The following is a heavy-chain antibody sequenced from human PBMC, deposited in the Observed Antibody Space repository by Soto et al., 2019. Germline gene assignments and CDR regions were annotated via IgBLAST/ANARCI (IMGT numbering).Heavy chain of an antibody. CDR2: ISYDGSNK. V-gene: IGHV3-30*18. D-gene: IGHD3-22*01. CDR3: AKEDYDSSGYFPFDF. J-gene: IGHJ4*02. CDR1: GFTFTTYG. Sequence: GGSLRLSCAASGFTFTTYGMHWVRQAPGKGLEWVASISYDGSNKYYADSVKGRFTISRDNSKNTLYLQMNSLRAEDTAVYYCAKEDYDSSGYFPFDFWGEGSLVTVSS.